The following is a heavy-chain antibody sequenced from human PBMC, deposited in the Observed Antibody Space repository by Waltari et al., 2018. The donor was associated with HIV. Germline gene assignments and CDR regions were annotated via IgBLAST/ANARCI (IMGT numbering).Heavy chain of an antibody. CDR1: GFNFRNFA. J-gene: IGHJ3*01. D-gene: IGHD2-8*01. V-gene: IGHV3-23*01. CDR2: RSGSGSTA. CDR3: VKSMRDLRPSAFDL. Sequence: EVQLLESGGGLVQPGGSLRLSCAASGFNFRNFAMRWVRQAPGKGPDWVSARSGSGSTASYADTVKGRFTISRDFSNNTLSLQMNNLRAEDTAVYFCVKSMRDLRPSAFDLWGQGTMVAISS.